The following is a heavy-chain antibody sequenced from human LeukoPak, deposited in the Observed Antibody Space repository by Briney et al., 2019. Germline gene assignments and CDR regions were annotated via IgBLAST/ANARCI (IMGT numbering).Heavy chain of an antibody. CDR1: GFTFSSYA. D-gene: IGHD2-15*01. J-gene: IGHJ6*02. CDR3: ARESGVYCSGGSCYPGRDYYGMDV. V-gene: IGHV3-23*01. Sequence: GGSLRLSCAASGFTFSSYAMSWVRQAPGKGLEWVSAIGSGGGTYYADSVKGRFTISRDNAKNSLYLQMNSLRAEDTAVYYCARESGVYCSGGSCYPGRDYYGMDVWGQGTTVTVSS. CDR2: IGSGGGT.